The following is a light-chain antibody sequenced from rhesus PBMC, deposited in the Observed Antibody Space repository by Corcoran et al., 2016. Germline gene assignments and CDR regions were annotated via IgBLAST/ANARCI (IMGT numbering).Light chain of an antibody. Sequence: DIQMTQSPSALSASVGDRVTISCRASQNIYSNLAWYQQKPGKAPKFLIYAASSLQTGIPSRFSGSGSGTDFTLTISSLQPDDSAAYYCQHYYDNPYSFGQGTKVEIK. V-gene: IGKV1S12*01. CDR3: QHYYDNPYS. CDR1: QNIYSN. CDR2: AAS. J-gene: IGKJ2*01.